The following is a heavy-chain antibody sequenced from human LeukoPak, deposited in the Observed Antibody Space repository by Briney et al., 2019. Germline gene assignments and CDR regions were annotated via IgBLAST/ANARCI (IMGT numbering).Heavy chain of an antibody. D-gene: IGHD3-22*01. CDR1: GFTFSSYA. CDR2: ISGSGGST. V-gene: IGHV3-23*01. J-gene: IGHJ4*02. Sequence: GGSLRLSCAASGFTFSSYAMSWVRQAPGQGLEWVSAISGSGGSTYYADSVKGRFTISRDNSKNTLYLQMNSLRAEDTAVYYCAKGRNYDSSGYYHYWGQGTLVTVSS. CDR3: AKGRNYDSSGYYHY.